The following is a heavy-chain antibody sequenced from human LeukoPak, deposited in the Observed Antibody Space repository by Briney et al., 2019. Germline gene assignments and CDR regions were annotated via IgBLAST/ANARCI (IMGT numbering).Heavy chain of an antibody. CDR1: GDSVSSNSAA. D-gene: IGHD6-13*01. CDR2: TYYRSKWYS. J-gene: IGHJ4*02. CDR3: SRTAGVAAAAGTQFAY. V-gene: IGHV6-1*01. Sequence: SQTLSLTCAISGDSVSSNSAARNWIRPSPSRDLAWLGRTYYRSKWYSAYAVSVKSRITINPDTSKNQFSLQLNSVTPEDTAVYYCSRTAGVAAAAGTQFAYWGQGTLVTVSS.